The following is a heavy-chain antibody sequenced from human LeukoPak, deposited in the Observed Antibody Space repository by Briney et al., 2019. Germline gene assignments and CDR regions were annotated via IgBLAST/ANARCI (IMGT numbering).Heavy chain of an antibody. CDR3: ATETLYDSSGYYYGVD. Sequence: ASVKVSCKASGYTFTSYGISWVRQAPGQGLEWMGWISAYNGNTNYAQKLQGRVTMTTDTSTSAAYMELRSLRSEDTAVYYCATETLYDSSGYYYGVDWGQGTLVTVSS. CDR2: ISAYNGNT. D-gene: IGHD3-22*01. CDR1: GYTFTSYG. V-gene: IGHV1-18*01. J-gene: IGHJ4*02.